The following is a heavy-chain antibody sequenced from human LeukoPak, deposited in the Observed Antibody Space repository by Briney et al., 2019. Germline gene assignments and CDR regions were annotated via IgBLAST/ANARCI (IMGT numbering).Heavy chain of an antibody. CDR3: LAQYYFDY. J-gene: IGHJ4*02. CDR2: IISKGDGGTT. V-gene: IGHV3-15*01. Sequence: GGSLRLSCAASGFSLSDAYMSWVRQTPGKRLEWIGRIISKGDGGTTDYAAPVQGRFIISRDDSKGTLYLQLNSLRTDDTAVYYCLAQYYFDYWGRGTLVTVSS. CDR1: GFSLSDAY. D-gene: IGHD4-11*01.